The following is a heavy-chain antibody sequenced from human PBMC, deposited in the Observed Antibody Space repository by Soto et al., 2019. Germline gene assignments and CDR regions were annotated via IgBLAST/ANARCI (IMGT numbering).Heavy chain of an antibody. CDR3: ARQFDSDTSGYYYAY. CDR1: GGTFSRNT. V-gene: IGHV1-69*01. Sequence: QVQLVQSGAEVKKPGSSVKVSCKAPGGTFSRNTVSWVRQAPGQGLEWMGGIMPIFGSANYAQKFRGRVTITEDENTRTVYMEMSSLRSEDTAVYYCARQFDSDTSGYYYAYWGQGTLVTVSS. CDR2: IMPIFGSA. D-gene: IGHD3-22*01. J-gene: IGHJ4*02.